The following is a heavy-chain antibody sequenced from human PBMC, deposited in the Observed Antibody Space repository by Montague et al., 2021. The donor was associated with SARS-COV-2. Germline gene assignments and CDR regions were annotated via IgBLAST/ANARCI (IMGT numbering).Heavy chain of an antibody. J-gene: IGHJ4*02. Sequence: TSLKTRLTISKDTSKNQVVLTMTNVDPVDTATYYCARSLYDILTGYYPPFDYWGQGTLVTVSS. CDR3: ARSLYDILTGYYPPFDY. V-gene: IGHV2-70*01. D-gene: IGHD3-9*01.